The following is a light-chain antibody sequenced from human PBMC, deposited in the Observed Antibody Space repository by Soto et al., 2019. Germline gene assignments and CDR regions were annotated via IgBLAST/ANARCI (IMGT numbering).Light chain of an antibody. CDR1: QSVSSSF. Sequence: EIVLTQSPGTLSLSPGESATLSCRASQSVSSSFLAWYQQKPGQAPRLLIYGASNRATGIPDRFSGGGSGTDFTLTISRLEPDDFAVYYGQQYGSSMGPDTFGHGTKLEIK. CDR3: QQYGSSMGPDT. V-gene: IGKV3-20*01. J-gene: IGKJ2*01. CDR2: GAS.